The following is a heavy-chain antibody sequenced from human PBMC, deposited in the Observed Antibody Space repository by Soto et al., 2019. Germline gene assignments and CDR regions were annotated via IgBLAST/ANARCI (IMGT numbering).Heavy chain of an antibody. V-gene: IGHV3-23*01. D-gene: IGHD5-12*01. J-gene: IGHJ5*02. Sequence: EVQLLESGGALVQPGGSLRLSCTASGFTFSKSVMTWVRQAPGKGLDWVSSITASGDVEAYADSVRGRFSISRDNSKNTMSLEMSSLRVDDTAVYYCAKGSSREGYTWGQGTLVTVSS. CDR3: AKGSSREGYT. CDR1: GFTFSKSV. CDR2: ITASGDVE.